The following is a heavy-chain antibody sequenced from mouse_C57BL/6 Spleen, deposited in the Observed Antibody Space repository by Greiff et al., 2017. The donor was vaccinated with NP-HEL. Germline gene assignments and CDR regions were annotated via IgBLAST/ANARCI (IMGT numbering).Heavy chain of an antibody. CDR1: GYTFTDYN. D-gene: IGHD1-1*01. CDR2: INPNNGGT. CDR3: ARWGLLRYGY. V-gene: IGHV1-22*01. J-gene: IGHJ2*01. Sequence: SGPELVKPGASVKMSCKASGYTFTDYNMHWVKQSHGKSLEWIGYINPNNGGTSYNQKFKGKATLTVNKSSSTAYMELRSLTSEDSAVYYCARWGLLRYGYWGQGTTLTVSS.